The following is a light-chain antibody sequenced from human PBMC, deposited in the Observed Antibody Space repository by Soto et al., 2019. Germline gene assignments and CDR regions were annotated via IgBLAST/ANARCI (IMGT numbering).Light chain of an antibody. J-gene: IGKJ3*01. CDR3: QKPQGFTFS. CDR2: GAS. V-gene: IGKV1-9*01. CDR1: QDISRY. Sequence: QLTQSPSSLSASVGDRVTITCRASQDISRYLAWYQQKAGKAPKLLIYGASTLQSGVPSRFSGFGPGTESTLTITTLQPDYFATSPCQKPQGFTFSFGPRTIV.